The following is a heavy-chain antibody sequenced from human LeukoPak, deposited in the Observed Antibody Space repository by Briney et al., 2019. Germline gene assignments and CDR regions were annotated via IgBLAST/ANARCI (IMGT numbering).Heavy chain of an antibody. CDR1: GFTFSSYA. CDR2: ISGSGGST. D-gene: IGHD5-24*01. J-gene: IGHJ4*02. V-gene: IGHV3-23*01. CDR3: AKWNKRWLQLSFLDY. Sequence: GASLRLSCAASGFTFSSYAMSWVRQAPGKGLEWVSAISGSGGSTYYADSVKGRFTISRDNSKNTLYLQMNSLRAEDTAVYYCAKWNKRWLQLSFLDYWGQGTLVTVSS.